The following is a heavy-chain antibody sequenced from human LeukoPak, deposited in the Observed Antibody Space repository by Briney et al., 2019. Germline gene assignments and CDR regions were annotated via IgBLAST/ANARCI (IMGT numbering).Heavy chain of an antibody. D-gene: IGHD4-17*01. CDR2: INPNSGGT. V-gene: IGHV1-2*02. J-gene: IGHJ4*02. CDR3: AGTTVTTSLPSY. CDR1: GYTFTGYY. Sequence: ASVKVSCKASGYTFTGYYIHWVRQAPGQGLEWMGWINPNSGGTNYAQKFQGRVTMTRDTSISTAYMELSRLRSDDTAVYYCAGTTVTTSLPSYWGQGTLVTVSS.